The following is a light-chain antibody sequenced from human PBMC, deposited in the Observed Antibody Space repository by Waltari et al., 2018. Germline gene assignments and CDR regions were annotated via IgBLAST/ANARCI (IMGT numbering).Light chain of an antibody. J-gene: IGLJ1*01. Sequence: QSALTQPPSASGSPGQSITISCTGSARDIGAHDSVSWYQQHPGKAPKLLLYDVNRRPAGVPFRFSGAKSGNTASLTVSELQTEDEADYYCSSYVGADTAVFGPGTKVTVL. CDR3: SSYVGADTAV. CDR1: ARDIGAHDS. V-gene: IGLV2-8*01. CDR2: DVN.